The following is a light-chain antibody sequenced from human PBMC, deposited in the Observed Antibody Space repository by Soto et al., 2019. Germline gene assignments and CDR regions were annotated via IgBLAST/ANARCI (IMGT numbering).Light chain of an antibody. CDR1: QSVSTH. Sequence: EIVMTQSPATLSVSPGERATLSCRASQSVSTHLAWYQQNPGQVPRLLIYGGSTRAAGLPARISGSGSGTEFTLTISSLESEDFAVYYCQQYNNWPAITFGQGTRLEI. J-gene: IGKJ5*01. CDR3: QQYNNWPAIT. CDR2: GGS. V-gene: IGKV3-15*01.